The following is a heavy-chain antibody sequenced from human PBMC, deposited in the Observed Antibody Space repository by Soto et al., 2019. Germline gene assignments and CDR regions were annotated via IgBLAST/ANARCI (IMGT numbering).Heavy chain of an antibody. V-gene: IGHV4-4*02. J-gene: IGHJ5*02. CDR3: ARARGAIFGVVIRNWFDP. CDR1: GGSITSSNW. D-gene: IGHD3-3*01. CDR2: IYHNGST. Sequence: QVQLQESGPGLAKPSGTLSLTCAVSGGSITSSNWWSWVRQSPRKGLEWVGEIYHNGSTNYNPSPKSRIPISVDKAKSQFSLELRSVTAADTAVYYCARARGAIFGVVIRNWFDPWGQGTLVTVSS.